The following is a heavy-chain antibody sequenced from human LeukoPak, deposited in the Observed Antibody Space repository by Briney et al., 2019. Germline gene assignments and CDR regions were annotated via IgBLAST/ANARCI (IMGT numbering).Heavy chain of an antibody. V-gene: IGHV3-7*01. CDR1: GFSFSSYW. D-gene: IGHD2-21*02. CDR2: IKQDGSEK. J-gene: IGHJ5*02. CDR3: AREPHIVVVTTEAPLGWFDP. Sequence: GGSLRLSREGSGFSFSSYWMTWVRQLPGKGPEWVANIKQDGSEKYYVDSVKGRFTIPRDNAKNSLYLQMNSLRAEDTAVYYCAREPHIVVVTTEAPLGWFDPWGQGTLVTVSS.